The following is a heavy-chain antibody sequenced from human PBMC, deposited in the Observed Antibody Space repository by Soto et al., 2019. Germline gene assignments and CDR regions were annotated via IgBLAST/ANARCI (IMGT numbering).Heavy chain of an antibody. CDR2: INSDGTIT. CDR1: GFTFSSYW. CDR3: ASERSSGYSYYPFDY. V-gene: IGHV3-74*01. Sequence: PGGSLRLSCAASGFTFSSYWMHWVRQAPGKGLVWVSRINSDGTITSYADSVKGRFTISRVNAKNTLYLQMNSLRAEDTAVYYCASERSSGYSYYPFDYWGQGALVTVSS. J-gene: IGHJ4*02. D-gene: IGHD3-22*01.